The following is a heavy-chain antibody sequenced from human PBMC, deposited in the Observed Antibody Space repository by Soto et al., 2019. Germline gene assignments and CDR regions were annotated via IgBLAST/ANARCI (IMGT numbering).Heavy chain of an antibody. CDR2: ISSSGSTI. CDR1: GFTFSDYY. Sequence: LRLSCAASGFTFSDYYMSWIRQAPWKGLEWVSYISSSGSTIYYADSVKGRFTISRDNAKNSLYLQMNSLRAEDTAVYYCARGNSYYQSSSGWYPGYWGQGTLVTVSS. V-gene: IGHV3-11*01. CDR3: ARGNSYYQSSSGWYPGY. D-gene: IGHD6-19*01. J-gene: IGHJ4*02.